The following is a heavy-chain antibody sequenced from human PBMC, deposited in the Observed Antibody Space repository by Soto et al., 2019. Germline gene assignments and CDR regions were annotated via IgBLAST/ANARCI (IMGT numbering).Heavy chain of an antibody. J-gene: IGHJ3*01. CDR3: ARDQLYYNDISGRPLNAFDV. D-gene: IGHD3-22*01. CDR2: ISGSGGST. CDR1: GFTFGSYA. Sequence: GGSLRLSCAASGFTFGSYAMSWVRQAPGKGLEWVSAISGSGGSTYYADSVKGRFTISRDNSKNTLYLQMNSLRAEDTAVYYCARDQLYYNDISGRPLNAFDVWGQRTMVTVSS. V-gene: IGHV3-23*01.